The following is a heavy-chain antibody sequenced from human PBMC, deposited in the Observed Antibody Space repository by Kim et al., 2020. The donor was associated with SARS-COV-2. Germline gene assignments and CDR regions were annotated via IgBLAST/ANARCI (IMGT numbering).Heavy chain of an antibody. J-gene: IGHJ4*02. CDR2: IKQDESEK. CDR3: ARVPAPYGSTWVDY. D-gene: IGHD6-19*01. V-gene: IGHV3-7*01. CDR1: GFTFSSHW. Sequence: GGSLRLSCAASGFTFSSHWMSWVRQAPGKGLEWVANIKQDESEKYYVDSVKGRFTISRDNAKNSLYLQMNSLRAEDTAVYYCARVPAPYGSTWVDYWGQG.